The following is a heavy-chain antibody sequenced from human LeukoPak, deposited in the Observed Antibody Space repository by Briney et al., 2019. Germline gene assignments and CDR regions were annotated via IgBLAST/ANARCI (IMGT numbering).Heavy chain of an antibody. Sequence: QTLSLICTVAGGSSSSGGYNWWWIHQHPRKGQGRIVNIYCNGSTYYNPSLQSRVTISVDTSKNPASLKLSSLTASDTAVYYCARDADSYGIGLFDYWGGGRLVTVSS. D-gene: IGHD5-18*01. CDR1: GGSSSSGGYN. V-gene: IGHV4-31*03. CDR3: ARDADSYGIGLFDY. CDR2: IYCNGST. J-gene: IGHJ4*02.